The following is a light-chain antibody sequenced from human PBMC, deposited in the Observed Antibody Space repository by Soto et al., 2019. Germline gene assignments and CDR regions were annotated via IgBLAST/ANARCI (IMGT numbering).Light chain of an antibody. CDR1: QTISSW. V-gene: IGKV1-5*01. CDR3: QQYHTSSIT. J-gene: IGKJ5*01. CDR2: DAS. Sequence: DIQVTQSPSTLSASVGDRFTITCRASQTISSWLAWYQQKPGKAPNLLIYDASTLERGVPSRFSGTGSGTEFTLTIDRLQPDDFATYYCQQYHTSSITFGQGTRLEIK.